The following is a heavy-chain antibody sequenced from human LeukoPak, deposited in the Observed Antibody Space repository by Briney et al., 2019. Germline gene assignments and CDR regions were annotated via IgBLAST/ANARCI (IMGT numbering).Heavy chain of an antibody. CDR2: IYYSGNT. Sequence: SETLSLTCTVSGGSISGSNYYWAWLRQPPGKGLEWIGSIYYSGNTYNNPSLKSRVTISVDTSKNQFSLKLSSVTAADTAVYYCARGSGGVDYWGQGTLVTVSS. V-gene: IGHV4-39*01. J-gene: IGHJ4*02. CDR3: ARGSGGVDY. CDR1: GGSISGSNYY. D-gene: IGHD2-15*01.